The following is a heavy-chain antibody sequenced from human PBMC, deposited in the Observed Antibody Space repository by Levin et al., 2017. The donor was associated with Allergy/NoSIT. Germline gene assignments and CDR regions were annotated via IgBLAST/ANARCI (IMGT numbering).Heavy chain of an antibody. J-gene: IGHJ4*02. D-gene: IGHD5-12*01. CDR3: VRGLFDF. Sequence: GGSLRLSCSVSGFTFEIYGMNWVRQAPGKRLEWVSHISASGSPTYYADPVRGRFTISRDNAKQSLYLQMTSLRVEDTAVYYCVRGLFDFWGQGALVTVSS. CDR2: ISASGSPT. V-gene: IGHV3-48*04. CDR1: GFTFEIYG.